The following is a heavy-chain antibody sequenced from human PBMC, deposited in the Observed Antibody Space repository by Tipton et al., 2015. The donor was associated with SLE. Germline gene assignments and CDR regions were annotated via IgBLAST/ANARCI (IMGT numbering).Heavy chain of an antibody. V-gene: IGHV4-61*01. CDR2: IYYSGST. D-gene: IGHD1-26*01. CDR3: ARRALVGATNFVY. Sequence: GLVKPSETLSLTCTVSDGSVSSGSYYWSWIRQPPGKGLEWIGYIYYSGSTNYNPSLKSRVTISVDTSKNQFSLKLSSVTAADTAVYYCARRALVGATNFVYWGQGPLVTVSS. CDR1: DGSVSSGSYY. J-gene: IGHJ4*02.